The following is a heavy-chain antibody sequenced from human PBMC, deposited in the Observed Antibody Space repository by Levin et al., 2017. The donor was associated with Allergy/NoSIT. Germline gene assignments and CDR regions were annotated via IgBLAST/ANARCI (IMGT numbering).Heavy chain of an antibody. CDR3: ARYSSSWTDYYYYYMDV. Sequence: GSLRLSCTVSGGSISSYYWSWIRQPPGKGLEWIGYIYYSGSTNYNPSLKSRVTISVDTSKNQFSLKLSSVTAADTAVYYCARYSSSWTDYYYYYMDVWGKGTTVTVSS. CDR1: GGSISSYY. J-gene: IGHJ6*03. D-gene: IGHD6-13*01. CDR2: IYYSGST. V-gene: IGHV4-59*01.